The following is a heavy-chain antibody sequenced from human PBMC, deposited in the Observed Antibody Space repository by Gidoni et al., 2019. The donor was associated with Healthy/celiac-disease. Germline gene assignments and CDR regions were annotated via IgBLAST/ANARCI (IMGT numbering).Heavy chain of an antibody. D-gene: IGHD3-10*01. CDR3: ATPGGSGSYWGYYFDY. J-gene: IGHJ4*02. V-gene: IGHV3-74*01. CDR1: GFTFSSYW. Sequence: EVQLVESGGGLVQPGGSLRLSCAASGFTFSSYWMHWVRQAPGKGLVWVSRINSDGSSTSYADSVKGRFTISRDNAKNTLYLQMNSLRAEDTAVYYCATPGGSGSYWGYYFDYWGQGTLVTVSS. CDR2: INSDGSST.